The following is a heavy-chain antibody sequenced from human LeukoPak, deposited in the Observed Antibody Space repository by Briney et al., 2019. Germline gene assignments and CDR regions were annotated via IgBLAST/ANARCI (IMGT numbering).Heavy chain of an antibody. J-gene: IGHJ4*02. Sequence: GGSLRLSCAASGFTFSSYWMHWVRQAPGKGLVWVSRIDTDGSSTNYADSVKGRFTISRDNAKNTLYLQMNSLRAEDTAVYYCARGPNSNWSGLDFWGQGTLLTVSS. CDR2: IDTDGSST. CDR1: GFTFSSYW. CDR3: ARGPNSNWSGLDF. V-gene: IGHV3-74*01. D-gene: IGHD6-6*01.